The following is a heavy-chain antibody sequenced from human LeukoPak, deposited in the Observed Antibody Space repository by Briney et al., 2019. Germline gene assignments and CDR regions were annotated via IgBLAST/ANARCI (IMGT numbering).Heavy chain of an antibody. J-gene: IGHJ4*02. CDR1: GFTFSSYE. CDR2: ISSSGSTV. D-gene: IGHD5-18*01. CDR3: ARDANTAMANFDY. Sequence: GGSLRLSCAASGFTFSSYEMNWVRQAPGKGLEWVSYISSSGSTVYYADSAKGRFTISRDNAKNSLYQQMNSLRAEDTAVYYCARDANTAMANFDYWGQGTLVTVSS. V-gene: IGHV3-48*03.